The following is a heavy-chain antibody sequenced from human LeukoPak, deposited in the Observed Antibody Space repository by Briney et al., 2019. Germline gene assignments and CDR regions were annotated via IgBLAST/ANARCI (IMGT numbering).Heavy chain of an antibody. CDR2: IYTSGST. V-gene: IGHV4-4*09. D-gene: IGHD2/OR15-2a*01. CDR3: ARHSPDGLSWPIDY. Sequence: SETLSLTCTVSGGSISSYYGSWIRQPPGKGLEWIGYIYTSGSTNYNPSLKSRVTISVDTSKNQFSLKLSSVTAADTAVYYCARHSPDGLSWPIDYWGQGTLVTVSS. J-gene: IGHJ4*02. CDR1: GGSISSYY.